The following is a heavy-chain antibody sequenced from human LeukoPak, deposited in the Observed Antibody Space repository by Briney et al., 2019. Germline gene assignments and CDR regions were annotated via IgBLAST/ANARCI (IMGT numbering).Heavy chain of an antibody. CDR2: INPSGGST. CDR3: ARDGGTVTTSGAFDI. V-gene: IGHV1-46*01. J-gene: IGHJ3*02. D-gene: IGHD4-17*01. Sequence: ASVKVSCKASGYTFTGYYMHWVRQAPGQGLEWMGIINPSGGSTSYAQKFQGRVTMTRDTSTSTVYMELSSLRSEDTAVYYCARDGGTVTTSGAFDIWGQGTMVTVSS. CDR1: GYTFTGYY.